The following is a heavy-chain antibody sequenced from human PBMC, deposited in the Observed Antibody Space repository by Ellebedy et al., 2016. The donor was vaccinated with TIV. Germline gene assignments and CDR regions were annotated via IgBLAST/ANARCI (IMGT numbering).Heavy chain of an antibody. CDR1: GYTFTSYY. J-gene: IGHJ4*02. Sequence: ASVKVSXKASGYTFTSYYMHWVRQAPGQGLEWMGIINPSGGSTSYAQKFQGRVTMTRDTSTSTVYMELSSLRSEDTAVYYCAREGSGRYSSSSRMVFDYWGQGTLVTASS. D-gene: IGHD6-6*01. CDR3: AREGSGRYSSSSRMVFDY. CDR2: INPSGGST. V-gene: IGHV1-46*01.